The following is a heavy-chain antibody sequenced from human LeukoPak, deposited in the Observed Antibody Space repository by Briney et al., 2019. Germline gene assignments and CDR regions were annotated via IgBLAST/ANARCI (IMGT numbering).Heavy chain of an antibody. CDR1: GFTFSSYG. CDR3: AKSMVRGVMPLYYFDY. D-gene: IGHD3-10*01. J-gene: IGHJ4*02. Sequence: PGGSLRLSCAASGFTFSSYGMHWVRQAPGKGLEWVAFIRYDGSNKYYADSVKGRFTISRDNSKNTLYLQMNSLRAEDTAVYYCAKSMVRGVMPLYYFDYWGQGTLVTVSS. CDR2: IRYDGSNK. V-gene: IGHV3-30*02.